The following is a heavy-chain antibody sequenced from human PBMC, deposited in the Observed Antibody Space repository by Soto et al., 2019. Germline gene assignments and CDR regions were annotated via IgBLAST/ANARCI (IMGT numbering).Heavy chain of an antibody. Sequence: QVQLVQSGAEVKKPGASVKVSCKASGYTFTSYYMHWVRQAPGQGLEWMGIINPSGGSTSYAQKFQGRVTMTRDTSTSTVYMELSSLRSEDTAVYYCARERLLATPWRPLDYWGQGTLVTVSS. D-gene: IGHD3-3*01. CDR1: GYTFTSYY. V-gene: IGHV1-46*01. CDR2: INPSGGST. CDR3: ARERLLATPWRPLDY. J-gene: IGHJ4*02.